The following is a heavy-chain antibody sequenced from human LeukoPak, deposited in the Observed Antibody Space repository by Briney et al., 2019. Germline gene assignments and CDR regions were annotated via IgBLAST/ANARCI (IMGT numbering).Heavy chain of an antibody. J-gene: IGHJ4*02. V-gene: IGHV2-70*01. D-gene: IGHD3-22*01. CDR3: ARIHYYDSSGYYPLFDY. CDR2: IDWDDDK. Sequence: SGPALVHPTPPLTLTCTFSGLSLRTSGMCVSWIRQPPGKALEWLALIDWDDDKYYSTSLKTRLTISKDTSKNQVVLTMTNMDPVDTATYYCARIHYYDSSGYYPLFDYWGQGTLVTVSS. CDR1: GLSLRTSGMC.